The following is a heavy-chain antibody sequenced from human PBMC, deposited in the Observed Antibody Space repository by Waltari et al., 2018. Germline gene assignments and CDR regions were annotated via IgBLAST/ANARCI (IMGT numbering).Heavy chain of an antibody. V-gene: IGHV3-30*04. Sequence: QVQLVESGGGVVQPGRSLRLSCAASELTFRSYAMHWVRQAPGKGPEWVAVISYNERNIYYVDSVKGRFTISRDNSKKMLYLQMNSLRAEDTAVYYCARDYCDRTYCHGMDVWGQGTTVTVSS. CDR3: ARDYCDRTYCHGMDV. D-gene: IGHD3-22*01. CDR2: ISYNERNI. J-gene: IGHJ6*01. CDR1: ELTFRSYA.